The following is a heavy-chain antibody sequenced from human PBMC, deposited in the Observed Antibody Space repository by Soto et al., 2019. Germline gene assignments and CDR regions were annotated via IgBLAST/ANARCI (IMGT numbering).Heavy chain of an antibody. Sequence: EAQLLESGGGLVQPGGSLRLSCAASGFTFSRYAMSSVRQAPGKGLEWVTTVTGGGHTTYNADTVNGRFTISRDNSKNTLYLQMNNLRAEDTAIYYCASSSGDLDVYGMDIWGPGTTVTVSS. CDR1: GFTFSRYA. CDR2: VTGGGHTT. V-gene: IGHV3-23*01. CDR3: ASSSGDLDVYGMDI. D-gene: IGHD3-10*01. J-gene: IGHJ6*02.